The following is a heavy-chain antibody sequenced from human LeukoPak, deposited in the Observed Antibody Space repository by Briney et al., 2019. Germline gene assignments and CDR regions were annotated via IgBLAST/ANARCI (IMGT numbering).Heavy chain of an antibody. Sequence: SQTLSLTCTVSGGSISSGSYYWSWIRQPAGKGLEWIGRIYTSGSTNYNPSLKSRVTISVDTSKNQFSLKLSSVTAADTAVYYCARPGVSVLGWFDPWGQGTLVTVSS. V-gene: IGHV4-61*02. D-gene: IGHD4-23*01. CDR2: IYTSGST. CDR3: ARPGVSVLGWFDP. J-gene: IGHJ5*02. CDR1: GGSISSGSYY.